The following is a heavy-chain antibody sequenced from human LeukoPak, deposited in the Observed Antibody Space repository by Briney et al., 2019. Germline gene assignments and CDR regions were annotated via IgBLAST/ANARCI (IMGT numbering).Heavy chain of an antibody. V-gene: IGHV3-74*01. CDR3: ARGVHYGSDY. CDR1: GFTFSTYF. J-gene: IGHJ4*02. CDR2: INSDGSTT. D-gene: IGHD4-17*01. Sequence: GGSLRLSCAASGFTFSTYFMHWVRQAPGKGLVWVSRINSDGSTTSHADSVKGRFTISRDNAKNTLYLQMGSLRAEDTAVYFCARGVHYGSDYWGQGTLVTVSS.